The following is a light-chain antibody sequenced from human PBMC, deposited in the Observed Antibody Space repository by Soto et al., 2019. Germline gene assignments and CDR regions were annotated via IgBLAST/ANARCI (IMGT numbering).Light chain of an antibody. CDR2: GAS. J-gene: IGKJ1*01. CDR1: QSVSSSY. CDR3: QQYGSSPRT. V-gene: IGKV3-20*01. Sequence: EIVLTQSPGALSLSPGERATLSCGASQSVSSSYLAWYQQKPGQAPRLLIYGASTRATGIPDRFSGSGSGTDFTLTISRLEPEDCAVYYCQQYGSSPRTFGQGTKVEIK.